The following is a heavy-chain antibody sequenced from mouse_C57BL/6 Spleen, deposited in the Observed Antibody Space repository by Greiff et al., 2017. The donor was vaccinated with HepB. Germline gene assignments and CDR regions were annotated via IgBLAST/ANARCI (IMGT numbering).Heavy chain of an antibody. Sequence: VQLQQSGAELVMPGASVKLSCKASGYTFTSYWMHWVKQRPGQGLEWIGEIDPSDSYTNYNQKFKGKSTLTVDKSSSTAYMQLSSLTSEDSAVYYCARGDGYGYFDYWGQGTTPTVSS. V-gene: IGHV1-69*01. CDR2: IDPSDSYT. CDR1: GYTFTSYW. J-gene: IGHJ2*01. D-gene: IGHD2-2*01. CDR3: ARGDGYGYFDY.